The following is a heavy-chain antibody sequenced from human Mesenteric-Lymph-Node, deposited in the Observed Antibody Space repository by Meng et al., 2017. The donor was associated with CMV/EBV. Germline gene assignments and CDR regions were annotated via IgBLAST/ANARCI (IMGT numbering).Heavy chain of an antibody. CDR1: GGSISSSSYY. D-gene: IGHD2-2*02. V-gene: IGHV4-39*07. Sequence: SETLSLTCTVSGGSISSSSYYWGWIRQPPGKGLEWIGSIYYSGSTYYNPSLKSRVTISVDTSKNQFSLKLSSVTAADTAVYYCARLGPAAIYSGYWYFDLWGRGSLVTVSS. J-gene: IGHJ2*01. CDR3: ARLGPAAIYSGYWYFDL. CDR2: IYYSGST.